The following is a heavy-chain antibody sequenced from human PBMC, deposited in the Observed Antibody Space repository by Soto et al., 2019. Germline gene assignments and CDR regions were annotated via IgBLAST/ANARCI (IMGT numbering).Heavy chain of an antibody. CDR1: GGSFSGYY. J-gene: IGHJ6*03. CDR2: INHSGST. D-gene: IGHD2-2*01. Sequence: SETLSLTCAVYGGSFSGYYWSWIRQPPGKGLEWIGEINHSGSTNYNPSLKSRVTISVDTSKNQFSLKLSSVTAADTAVYYCARGPTVVPAATHYYYYYMDVWGKGTTVTVSS. V-gene: IGHV4-34*01. CDR3: ARGPTVVPAATHYYYYYMDV.